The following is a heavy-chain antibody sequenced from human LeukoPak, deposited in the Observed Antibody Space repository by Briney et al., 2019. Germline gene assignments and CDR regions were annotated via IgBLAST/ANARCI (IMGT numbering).Heavy chain of an antibody. Sequence: GGSLRLSCAASGFTFSNYAMSWVRQAPGKGLEWVSGVSGSGGATYYADSVKGRFTISGDNSKNTLYLQMNSLRAEDTALYFCARDDRSRVVVAALDYWGQGTLVTVSS. CDR1: GFTFSNYA. CDR3: ARDDRSRVVVAALDY. D-gene: IGHD3-22*01. J-gene: IGHJ4*02. V-gene: IGHV3-23*01. CDR2: VSGSGGAT.